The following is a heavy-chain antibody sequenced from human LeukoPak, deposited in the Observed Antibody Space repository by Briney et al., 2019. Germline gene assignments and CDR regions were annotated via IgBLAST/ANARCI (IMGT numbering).Heavy chain of an antibody. CDR3: AKIPTSSGWSHFDY. CDR1: GFTFSSYG. Sequence: PGGSLRLSCAASGFTFSSYGMSWVRQAPGKGLEWVSAISGSGGSTYYADSVKGRFTISRDNSKNTLYLQMNSLRAEDTAVYYCAKIPTSSGWSHFDYWGQGTLVTVSS. D-gene: IGHD6-19*01. CDR2: ISGSGGST. J-gene: IGHJ4*02. V-gene: IGHV3-23*01.